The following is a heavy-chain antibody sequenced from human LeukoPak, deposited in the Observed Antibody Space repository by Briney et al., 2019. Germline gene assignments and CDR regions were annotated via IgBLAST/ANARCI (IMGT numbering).Heavy chain of an antibody. CDR2: IWYDGSNK. CDR3: ARGGYSYGEYYFDY. J-gene: IGHJ4*02. D-gene: IGHD5-18*01. Sequence: GRSLRLSCAASGFTFSSYGMHWVRQAPGKGLEWVAVIWYDGSNKYYADSVKGRFTISRDNSKNTLYLQMNSLRAEDTAVYYCARGGYSYGEYYFDYWGQGTLVTVSS. CDR1: GFTFSSYG. V-gene: IGHV3-33*01.